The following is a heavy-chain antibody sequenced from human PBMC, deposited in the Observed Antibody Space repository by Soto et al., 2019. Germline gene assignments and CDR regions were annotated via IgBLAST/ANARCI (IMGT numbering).Heavy chain of an antibody. J-gene: IGHJ6*03. CDR1: GGSISSSSYY. Sequence: SETLSLTCTVSGGSISSSSYYWGWIRQPPGKGLEWIGSIYYSGSTYYNPSLKSRVTISVHTSKNQFSLKLSSVTAADTAVYYCARQLGYCSSTSCYWEDYYYYYMDVWGKGTTVTVSS. CDR3: ARQLGYCSSTSCYWEDYYYYYMDV. CDR2: IYYSGST. V-gene: IGHV4-39*01. D-gene: IGHD2-2*03.